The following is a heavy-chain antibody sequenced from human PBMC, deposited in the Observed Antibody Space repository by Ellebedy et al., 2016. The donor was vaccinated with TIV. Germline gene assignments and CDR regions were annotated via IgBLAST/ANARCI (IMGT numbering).Heavy chain of an antibody. V-gene: IGHV3-23*01. CDR1: GFTFSSFA. CDR2: ISAGGSST. J-gene: IGHJ4*02. D-gene: IGHD3-22*01. Sequence: GESLKISCTSSGFTFSSFAMHWVRQAPAKGLEWLSVISAGGSSTYTADSVKGRFTITRDNSKNTLFLQMNRLRAEDTAVYYCAKGSSSGFNYDRVGFQYWGQGTLVTVSS. CDR3: AKGSSSGFNYDRVGFQY.